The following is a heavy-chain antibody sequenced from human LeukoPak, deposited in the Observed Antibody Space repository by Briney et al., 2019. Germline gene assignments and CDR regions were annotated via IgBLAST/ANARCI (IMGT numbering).Heavy chain of an antibody. CDR1: GGSISSSSYY. CDR2: IYYSGST. Sequence: SETLSLTCTVSGGSISSSSYYWGWIRQPPGKGLEWIGSIYYSGSTYYNPSLKSRVTISVDTSKNQFSLKLSSVTAADTAVYYCASTYSYGSYYFDYWGQGTLVIVSS. V-gene: IGHV4-39*01. CDR3: ASTYSYGSYYFDY. J-gene: IGHJ4*02. D-gene: IGHD5-18*01.